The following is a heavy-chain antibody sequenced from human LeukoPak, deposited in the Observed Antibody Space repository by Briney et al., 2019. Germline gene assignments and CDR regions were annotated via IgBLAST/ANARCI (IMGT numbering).Heavy chain of an antibody. J-gene: IGHJ4*02. CDR3: ARGVAGTGLGGAFDY. V-gene: IGHV4-59*01. D-gene: IGHD1-1*01. CDR1: GGSISSYY. CDR2: IYYSGST. Sequence: SETLSLTCTVSGGSISSYYWSWIRQPPGKGVEWIGYIYYSGSTTYNPSLKSRISISVDTSKNQFSLKLSSVTAADTAVYYCARGVAGTGLGGAFDYWGQGTLVTVSS.